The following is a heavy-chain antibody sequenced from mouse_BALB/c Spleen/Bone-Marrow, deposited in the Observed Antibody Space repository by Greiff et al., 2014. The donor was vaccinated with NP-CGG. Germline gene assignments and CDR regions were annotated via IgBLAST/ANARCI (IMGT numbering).Heavy chain of an antibody. D-gene: IGHD1-1*01. J-gene: IGHJ4*01. Sequence: QVQLQQSGAELVRPRTSVKMSCKAAGYTFTNYWIGWVKQRPGRGLEWIGDIYPGGGYTNYNEKFKGKATLTADTSSSTAYMQLSSLTSEDSAIYYCARGYGSSSYDTDYWGQGASVTVSS. CDR3: ARGYGSSSYDTDY. CDR2: IYPGGGYT. CDR1: GYTFTNYW. V-gene: IGHV1-63*02.